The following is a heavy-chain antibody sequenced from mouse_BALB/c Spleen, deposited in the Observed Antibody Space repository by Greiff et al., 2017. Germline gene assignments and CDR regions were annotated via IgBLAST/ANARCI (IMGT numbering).Heavy chain of an antibody. Sequence: DLVKPGASVKLSCKASGYTFTSYWINWIKQRPGQGLEWIGRIAPGSGSTYYNEMFKGKATLTVDTSSSTAYIQLSSLSSEDSAVYFCARDGSSSSWFAYWGQGTLVTVSA. CDR1: GYTFTSYW. CDR3: ARDGSSSSWFAY. CDR2: IAPGSGST. V-gene: IGHV1S41*01. J-gene: IGHJ3*01. D-gene: IGHD1-1*01.